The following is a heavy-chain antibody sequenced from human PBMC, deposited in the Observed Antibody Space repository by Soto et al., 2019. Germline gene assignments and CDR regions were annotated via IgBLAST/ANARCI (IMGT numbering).Heavy chain of an antibody. Sequence: ASVKVSCKASGYTFTSYGITWVRQAPGQGLEWMAWINPYNGNTKYAEKFLGRVTVTTDTSTATAYMEVRSLTSDDTAVFYCARVGVGLAAPRVWPYWGQGTPVTVSS. CDR1: GYTFTSYG. D-gene: IGHD6-13*01. V-gene: IGHV1-18*01. CDR3: ARVGVGLAAPRVWPY. J-gene: IGHJ4*02. CDR2: INPYNGNT.